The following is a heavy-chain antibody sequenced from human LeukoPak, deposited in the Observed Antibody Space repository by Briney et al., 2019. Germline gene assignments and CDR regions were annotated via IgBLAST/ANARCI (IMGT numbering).Heavy chain of an antibody. V-gene: IGHV1-2*02. J-gene: IGHJ4*02. D-gene: IGHD2-15*01. CDR3: ARVANIVVVVAATNAEKAFDY. Sequence: GASVKVSCKASGYTFTGYYMHWVRQAPGQGLEWMGWINPNSGGTNYAQKFQGRVTMTRDTSISTAYMELSRLRSDDTAVYYCARVANIVVVVAATNAEKAFDYWGQGTLVTVSS. CDR2: INPNSGGT. CDR1: GYTFTGYY.